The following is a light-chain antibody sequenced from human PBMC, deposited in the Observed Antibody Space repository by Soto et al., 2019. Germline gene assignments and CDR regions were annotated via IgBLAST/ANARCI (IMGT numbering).Light chain of an antibody. CDR2: DVS. Sequence: AIQLTQSPSSLSASVGDRVTITCRASQDIRGALAWYQQKPGKAPKLLIYDVSSLERGVPSRFSGSGSGTDFTLTISSLQPEDFATYYCQQFNTYPITFGQGTRLEIK. V-gene: IGKV1-13*02. CDR3: QQFNTYPIT. CDR1: QDIRGA. J-gene: IGKJ5*01.